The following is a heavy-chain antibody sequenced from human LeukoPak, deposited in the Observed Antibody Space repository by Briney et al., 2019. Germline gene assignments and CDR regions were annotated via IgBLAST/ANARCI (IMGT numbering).Heavy chain of an antibody. CDR1: GFTFSSYA. CDR3: ARDRKRSVYYYYGMDV. D-gene: IGHD1-14*01. J-gene: IGHJ6*02. V-gene: IGHV3-30*04. CDR2: ISYVGSNK. Sequence: PGGSLRLSCAASGFTFSSYAMHWVRQAPGKGLEWVAVISYVGSNKYYADSVKGRFTISRDNSKNTLYLQMNSLRAEDTAVYYCARDRKRSVYYYYGMDVWGQGTTVTVSS.